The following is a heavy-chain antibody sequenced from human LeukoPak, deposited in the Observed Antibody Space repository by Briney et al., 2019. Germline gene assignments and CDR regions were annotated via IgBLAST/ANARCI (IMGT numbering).Heavy chain of an antibody. CDR1: GYSFTNYW. V-gene: IGHV5-51*01. D-gene: IGHD3-10*01. CDR2: IYPGDSDT. Sequence: GESLKISCKGSGYSFTNYWIGWVRQMPGKGLEWMGIIYPGDSDTRYSPSFQGQVTISADKSISTAYLQWSSLKASDIAMYYCARNYYGSGSSPSFEYWGQGTLVTVSS. CDR3: ARNYYGSGSSPSFEY. J-gene: IGHJ4*02.